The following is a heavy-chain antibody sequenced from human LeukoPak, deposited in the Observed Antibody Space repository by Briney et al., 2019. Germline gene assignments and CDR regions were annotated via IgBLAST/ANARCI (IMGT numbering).Heavy chain of an antibody. J-gene: IGHJ4*02. Sequence: GGSLRLSCAASGFTFSSYSMNWVRQAPGKGLEWVSYISSSSSTIYYADSVKGRFTISRDNAKNSLYLQMNSLRAEDTAVYYCARAQKRSAFDYWGQGTLVTVSS. V-gene: IGHV3-48*01. CDR1: GFTFSSYS. CDR2: ISSSSSTI. CDR3: ARAQKRSAFDY.